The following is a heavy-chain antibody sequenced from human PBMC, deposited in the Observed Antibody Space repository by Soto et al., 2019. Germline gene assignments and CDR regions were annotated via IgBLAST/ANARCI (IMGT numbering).Heavy chain of an antibody. D-gene: IGHD3-22*01. Sequence: QVQLQESGPGLVKPSGTLSLTCAVSGGSISTNNWWSWLRQSPGKGLEWIGEVYHTGTSNTNPSLESRVTITVYKAXDQFSLKLSSVTAADTAVYYCARGKDESSGYYWDYWGQGTLVTVSS. CDR3: ARGKDESSGYYWDY. V-gene: IGHV4-4*02. CDR2: VYHTGTS. J-gene: IGHJ4*02. CDR1: GGSISTNNW.